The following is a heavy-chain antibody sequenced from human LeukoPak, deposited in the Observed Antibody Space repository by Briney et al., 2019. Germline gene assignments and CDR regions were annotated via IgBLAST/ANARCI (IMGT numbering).Heavy chain of an antibody. Sequence: ASVKVSCKASGYTFTGNYMHWVRQAPGQGLEWMGWINPNSGGTNYAQKFQGRVTMTRDTSISTAYMELSRLRSDDTAVYYCARAANSFLEWSNVGYWGQGTLVTVSS. CDR3: ARAANSFLEWSNVGY. J-gene: IGHJ4*02. V-gene: IGHV1-2*02. CDR2: INPNSGGT. CDR1: GYTFTGNY. D-gene: IGHD3-3*01.